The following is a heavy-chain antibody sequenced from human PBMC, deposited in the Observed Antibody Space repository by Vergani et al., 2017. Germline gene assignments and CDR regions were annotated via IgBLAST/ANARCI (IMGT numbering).Heavy chain of an antibody. D-gene: IGHD6-13*01. CDR1: GGSISSGSYY. CDR3: ARGNRQQLVSR. CDR2: IYTSGST. V-gene: IGHV4-61*02. J-gene: IGHJ4*02. Sequence: QVQLQESGPGLVKPSQTLSLTCTVSGGSISSGSYYWSWIRQPAGKGLEWIGRIYTSGSTNYNPSLKSRVTISVDTSKNQFSLKLSSVTAADTAVYYCARGNRQQLVSRWGQGTLVTVSS.